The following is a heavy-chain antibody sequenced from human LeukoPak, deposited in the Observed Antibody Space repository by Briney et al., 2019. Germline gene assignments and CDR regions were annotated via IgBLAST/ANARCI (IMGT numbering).Heavy chain of an antibody. CDR3: ARGRGYYDILTGYYNYYYYGMDV. CDR2: INHSGST. V-gene: IGHV4-34*01. D-gene: IGHD3-9*01. Sequence: SETLSLTCAVYGGSFSGYYWSWIRQPPGKGLEWIGEINHSGSTNYNPSLKSRVTISVDTSKNQFSLKLSSVTAADTAVYYCARGRGYYDILTGYYNYYYYGMDVWGQGTTVTVSS. J-gene: IGHJ6*02. CDR1: GGSFSGYY.